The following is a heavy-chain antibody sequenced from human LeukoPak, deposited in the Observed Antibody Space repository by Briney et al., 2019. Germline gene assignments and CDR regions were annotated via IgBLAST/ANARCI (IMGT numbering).Heavy chain of an antibody. CDR1: GGSISSYY. V-gene: IGHV4-59*01. CDR3: ARDKIPADI. Sequence: SETLSLTCTVSGGSISSYYWSWIRQPPGKGLEWIGYIYYSGSTNYNPSLKSRVTISVDTSKDQFSLKLSSVTAADTAVYYCARDKIPADIWGQGTMVTVSS. D-gene: IGHD1-14*01. J-gene: IGHJ3*02. CDR2: IYYSGST.